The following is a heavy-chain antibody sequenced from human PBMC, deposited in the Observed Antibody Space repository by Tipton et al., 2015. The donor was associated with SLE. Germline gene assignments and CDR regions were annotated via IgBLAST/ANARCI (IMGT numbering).Heavy chain of an antibody. J-gene: IGHJ4*02. V-gene: IGHV4-59*08. Sequence: TLSLTCTVSGGSISSYRWSWIRQPPGKGLEWIGYIYYSGSTNYNPSLKSRVTMSIDTSKDRFSLRLRSVTAADTAVYYCARHRMMDSSSWAYYLDYWGQGTLVTVSS. CDR2: IYYSGST. CDR1: GGSISSYR. D-gene: IGHD6-13*01. CDR3: ARHRMMDSSSWAYYLDY.